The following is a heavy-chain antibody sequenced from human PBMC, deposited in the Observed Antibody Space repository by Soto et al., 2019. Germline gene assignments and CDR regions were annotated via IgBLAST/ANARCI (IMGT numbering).Heavy chain of an antibody. D-gene: IGHD4-17*01. CDR2: ISGSGGST. V-gene: IGHV3-23*01. Sequence: EVQLLESGGGLVQPGGSLRLSCAASGFTFSSYAMSWVRQAPGKGLEWVSAISGSGGSTYYADSVKGRFTISRDNSKNTVYMRMNSLRAEDTAVYYCAKGRTAKRYGDYAWYWGQGSLVTVSS. CDR3: AKGRTAKRYGDYAWY. J-gene: IGHJ4*02. CDR1: GFTFSSYA.